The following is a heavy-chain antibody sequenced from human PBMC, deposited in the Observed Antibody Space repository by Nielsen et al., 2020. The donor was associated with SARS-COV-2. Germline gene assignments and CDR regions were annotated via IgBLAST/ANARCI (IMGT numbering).Heavy chain of an antibody. CDR2: INDSGST. CDR1: GGSMTRYY. V-gene: IGHV4-59*12. CDR3: ARERVGGITIFGVVTRYGMDV. D-gene: IGHD3-3*01. Sequence: SETLSLTCTVSGGSMTRYYWTWIRQSPGKRLEWIGYINDSGSTYYNPSLKSRVTISVDTSKNQFSLKLSSVTAADTALYYCARERVGGITIFGVVTRYGMDVWGQGTTVTVSS. J-gene: IGHJ6*02.